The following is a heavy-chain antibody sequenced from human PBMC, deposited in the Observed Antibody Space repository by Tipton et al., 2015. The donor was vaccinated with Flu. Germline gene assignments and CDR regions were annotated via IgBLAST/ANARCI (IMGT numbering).Heavy chain of an antibody. V-gene: IGHV3-53*01. CDR1: GFTVSSNY. CDR2: IYIGGSI. J-gene: IGHJ5*02. Sequence: QLVQSGGGLIQPGGSLRLSCAASGFTVSSNYMTWVRQAPGKGLEWVSVIYIGGSIYYADSVKGRFTISRDKSKNTVYLQMNSLRAEDTAVYYCARYPESNYHWFGPWGQGALVTVSS. CDR3: ARYPESNYHWFGP. D-gene: IGHD4-11*01.